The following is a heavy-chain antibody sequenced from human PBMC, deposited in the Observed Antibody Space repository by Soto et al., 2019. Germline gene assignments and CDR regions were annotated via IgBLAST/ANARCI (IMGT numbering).Heavy chain of an antibody. Sequence: SVKVSCKASGGTFSSYAISWVREAPGQGLEWMGGIIPIFGTANYAQKFQGRVTITADESTSTAYMELSSLRSEDTAVYYCARDRVPMVYAIPPYYYYGMDVWGQGTTVTVSS. CDR3: ARDRVPMVYAIPPYYYYGMDV. D-gene: IGHD2-8*01. CDR1: GGTFSSYA. V-gene: IGHV1-69*13. CDR2: IIPIFGTA. J-gene: IGHJ6*02.